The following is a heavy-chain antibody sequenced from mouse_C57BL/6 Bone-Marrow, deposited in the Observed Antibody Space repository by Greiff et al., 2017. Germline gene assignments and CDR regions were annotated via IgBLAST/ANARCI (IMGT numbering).Heavy chain of an antibody. Sequence: QVQLQQPGAELVRPGTSVKLSCKASGYTFTSYWMHWVKQRPGQGLEWIGVIDPSDSYTNYNQKFKGKATLTVDTSSSTAYMQLSSLTSEDSAVYYCARWVYAYAMDYWGQGTSVTVSS. D-gene: IGHD2-10*02. V-gene: IGHV1-59*01. J-gene: IGHJ4*01. CDR2: IDPSDSYT. CDR1: GYTFTSYW. CDR3: ARWVYAYAMDY.